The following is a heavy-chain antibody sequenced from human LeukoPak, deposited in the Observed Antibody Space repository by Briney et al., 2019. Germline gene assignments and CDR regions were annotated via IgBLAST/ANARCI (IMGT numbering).Heavy chain of an antibody. V-gene: IGHV3-30*02. CDR1: GFTFSSYG. CDR2: IRYDGSNK. CDR3: ASAVRLCSGLKLGYCSGGSCCNFDY. Sequence: PGGSLRLSCAASGFTFSSYGMHWVRQAPGKGLEWVAFIRYDGSNKYYADSVKGRFTISRDNSKNTLYLQVNSLRAEDTAVYYCASAVRLCSGLKLGYCSGGSCCNFDYWGQGTLVTVSS. J-gene: IGHJ4*02. D-gene: IGHD2-15*01.